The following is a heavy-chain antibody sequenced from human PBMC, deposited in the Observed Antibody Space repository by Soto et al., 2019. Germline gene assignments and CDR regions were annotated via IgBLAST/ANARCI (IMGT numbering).Heavy chain of an antibody. V-gene: IGHV3-15*01. J-gene: IGHJ4*02. D-gene: IGHD6-13*01. Sequence: EVQLVESGGGLVKPGGSLRLSCAASGFTFSNAWMSWVRQAPGKGLEWVGRIKSKTDGGTTDYAAPVKGRFTISRDDSKNTRYLQMNSLNTEDTAVYYCTTDLWTYSSSWALGYWGQGTLVTVSS. CDR1: GFTFSNAW. CDR3: TTDLWTYSSSWALGY. CDR2: IKSKTDGGTT.